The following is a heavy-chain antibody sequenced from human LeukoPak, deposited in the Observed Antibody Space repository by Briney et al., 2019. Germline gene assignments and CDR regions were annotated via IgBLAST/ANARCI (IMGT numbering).Heavy chain of an antibody. CDR1: GGSISLYY. CDR2: IYYSGST. V-gene: IGHV4-59*01. D-gene: IGHD1-26*01. Sequence: PSETLSLTCTVSGGSISLYYWSWIRQPPGKGLEWIGYIYYSGSTNYNPSLKSRVTISVDTSKNQFSLKLSSVTAADTAVYYCARSRLSGSYCPSYYYGMDVWGQGTTVTVSS. CDR3: ARSRLSGSYCPSYYYGMDV. J-gene: IGHJ6*02.